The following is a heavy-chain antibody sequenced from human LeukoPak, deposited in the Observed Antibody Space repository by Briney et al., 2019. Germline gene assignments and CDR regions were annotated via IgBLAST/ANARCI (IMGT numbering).Heavy chain of an antibody. CDR3: ASLLAPYHGSGGGGMDV. V-gene: IGHV3-74*01. CDR1: GFTVSSNY. Sequence: GGSLRLSCAASGFTVSSNYMSWVRQAPGKELVWVSRISGDGSMTSYADSVKGRFTISRDNAEDTLFLQMTSLRVEDTALYFCASLLAPYHGSGGGGMDVWGQGTTVTVSS. CDR2: ISGDGSMT. D-gene: IGHD3-10*01. J-gene: IGHJ6*02.